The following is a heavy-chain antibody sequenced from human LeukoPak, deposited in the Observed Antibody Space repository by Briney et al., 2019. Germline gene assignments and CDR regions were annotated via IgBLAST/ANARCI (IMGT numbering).Heavy chain of an antibody. CDR3: ARLQLWSYHFDY. D-gene: IGHD5-18*01. V-gene: IGHV3-30-3*01. J-gene: IGHJ4*02. Sequence: GGSLRLSCAASRFTFSSYAMHWVSQAPGKGLEWVAVISYDGSNKYYADSVKGRFTISRDNSKNTLYLQMNSLRAEDTAVYYCARLQLWSYHFDYWGQGTLVTVSS. CDR2: ISYDGSNK. CDR1: RFTFSSYA.